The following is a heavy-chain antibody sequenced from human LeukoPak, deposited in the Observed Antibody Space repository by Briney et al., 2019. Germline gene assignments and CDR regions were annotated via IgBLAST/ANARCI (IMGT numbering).Heavy chain of an antibody. D-gene: IGHD1-26*01. CDR1: GYTFTAYY. J-gene: IGHJ4*02. Sequence: ASVKVSCKASGYTFTAYYMHWVRQAPGQGLEWMGWISAYNGNTSYAQKLQGRVTMTTDTSTSTAYMELRSLRSDDTAVYYCAREKWELYGIVDYWGQGTLVTVSS. V-gene: IGHV1-18*04. CDR2: ISAYNGNT. CDR3: AREKWELYGIVDY.